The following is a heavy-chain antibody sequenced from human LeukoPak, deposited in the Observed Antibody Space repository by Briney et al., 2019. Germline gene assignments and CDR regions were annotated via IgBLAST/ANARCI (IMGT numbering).Heavy chain of an antibody. D-gene: IGHD4-17*01. J-gene: IGHJ4*02. CDR1: GFTFSSYW. V-gene: IGHV3-7*05. CDR2: IKQDGSEK. CDR3: ARCDYGDYREYFDY. Sequence: GGSLRLSCAASGFTFSSYWMTWVRQGPGKGLEWVANIKQDGSEKYYVDSVRGRFTISRDNAKNSLYLQINSLRAEDTAVYYCARCDYGDYREYFDYWGQGTPVTVSS.